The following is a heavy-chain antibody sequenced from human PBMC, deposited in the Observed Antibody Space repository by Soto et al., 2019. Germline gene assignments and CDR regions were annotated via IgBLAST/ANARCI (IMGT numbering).Heavy chain of an antibody. CDR3: AKDKIRPKYYFDY. V-gene: IGHV3-48*03. CDR2: ISSSATTI. CDR1: GFTFSSYE. Sequence: GGSLRLSCAASGFTFSSYEMTWGRQAPGKGLEWVSYISSSATTIYYADSVKGRFTISRDNSKNTLYLQMNSLRAEDTAVYYCAKDKIRPKYYFDYWGRGTLVTVSS. J-gene: IGHJ4*02.